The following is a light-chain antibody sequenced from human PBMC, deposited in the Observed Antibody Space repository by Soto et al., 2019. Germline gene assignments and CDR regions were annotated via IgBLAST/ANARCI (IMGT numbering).Light chain of an antibody. V-gene: IGKV1-13*02. CDR1: QGISSA. J-gene: IGKJ4*02. Sequence: AIQLTQSPSSLSASVGDRVTITCRASQGISSALAWYQQKPGKAHKLLIYDASTLESGVPSRFSGSRSGTDFTLAISSLQHEDFATYYCQQFNSYPVTFGGGSKVEIK. CDR3: QQFNSYPVT. CDR2: DAS.